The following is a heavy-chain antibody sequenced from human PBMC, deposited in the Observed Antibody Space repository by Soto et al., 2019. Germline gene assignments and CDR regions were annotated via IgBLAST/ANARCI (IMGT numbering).Heavy chain of an antibody. V-gene: IGHV2-5*02. CDR3: AHTFGIFTGYNINFDY. CDR1: GFSLNTRGVA. J-gene: IGHJ4*02. CDR2: IYWDDDT. D-gene: IGHD3-9*01. Sequence: QITLKESGPTLVKPTQTLTLTCTFTGFSLNTRGVAVAWIRQPPGKALEWLGLIYWDDDTRYSPSLKTRLIIARDTSENQVVLTLTVLDPVDTATYFCAHTFGIFTGYNINFDYWGQGALVTVSS.